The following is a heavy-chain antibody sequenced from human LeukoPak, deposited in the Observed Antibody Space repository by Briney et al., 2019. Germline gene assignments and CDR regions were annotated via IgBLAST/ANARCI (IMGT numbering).Heavy chain of an antibody. CDR1: GLTLSRYD. V-gene: IGHV3-30*03. J-gene: IGHJ4*02. D-gene: IGHD6-19*01. Sequence: PGGSLRLSCAASGLTLSRYDMHWVRQAPGKGLEWVAVISYDGSNKYYADSVKGRFTISRDNSKNTLYLQMNSLRAEDTAVYYCARDESYSSALDYWGQGTLVTVSS. CDR2: ISYDGSNK. CDR3: ARDESYSSALDY.